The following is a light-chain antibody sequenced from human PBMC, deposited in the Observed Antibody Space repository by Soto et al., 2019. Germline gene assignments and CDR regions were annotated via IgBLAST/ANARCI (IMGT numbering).Light chain of an antibody. CDR1: QSVSSY. CDR2: DAS. Sequence: FVLTLSPATLSLSTGERATLSCRASQSVSSYLAWYQQKPGQAPRLLIYDASNRATGIPARFSGSGSGTDFTLTISSLEPEDFAVYYCQQRSNWPPTFGQGTRLEIK. J-gene: IGKJ5*01. V-gene: IGKV3-11*01. CDR3: QQRSNWPPT.